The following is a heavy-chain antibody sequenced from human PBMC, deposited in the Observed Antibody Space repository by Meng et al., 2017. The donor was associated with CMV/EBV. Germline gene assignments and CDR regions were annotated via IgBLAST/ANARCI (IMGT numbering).Heavy chain of an antibody. CDR1: GGNLRHYA. Sequence: QRQRGRAGAGVSKPGSSVTCSCNGSGGNLRHYAISWVRQAHGQGLEWMGGISPISGTTTSAQRFEARVTITAELSSSTAYIDLTSVRSEDTAMYYGASQGQEVDFWGQGTLVTVSS. CDR2: ISPISGTT. J-gene: IGHJ4*02. CDR3: ASQGQEVDF. V-gene: IGHV1-69*01.